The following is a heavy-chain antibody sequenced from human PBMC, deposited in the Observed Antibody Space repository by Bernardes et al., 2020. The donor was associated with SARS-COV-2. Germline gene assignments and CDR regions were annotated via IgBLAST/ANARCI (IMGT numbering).Heavy chain of an antibody. CDR3: AGGMVYAQGYWFDP. CDR1: GFTVSSNY. D-gene: IGHD2-8*01. Sequence: GGSLRLSCAASGFTVSSNYMSWVRQAPGKGLEWVSVIYSGGSTYYADSVKGRFTISRDNSKNTLYLQMNSLRAEDTAVYYCAGGMVYAQGYWFDPWGQGTLVTVSS. J-gene: IGHJ5*02. V-gene: IGHV3-66*01. CDR2: IYSGGST.